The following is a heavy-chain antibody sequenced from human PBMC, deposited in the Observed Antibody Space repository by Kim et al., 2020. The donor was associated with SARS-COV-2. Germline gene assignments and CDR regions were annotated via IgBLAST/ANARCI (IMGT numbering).Heavy chain of an antibody. CDR3: ASHEAPVFGVVSYYYYYGMDV. CDR2: IYYSGST. V-gene: IGHV4-39*01. J-gene: IGHJ6*02. Sequence: SETLSLTCTVSGGSISSSSYYWGWIRQPPGKGLEWIGSIYYSGSTYYNPSLKSRVTISVDTSKNQFSLKLSSVTAADTAVYYCASHEAPVFGVVSYYYYYGMDVWGQGTTVTVSS. D-gene: IGHD3-3*01. CDR1: GGSISSSSYY.